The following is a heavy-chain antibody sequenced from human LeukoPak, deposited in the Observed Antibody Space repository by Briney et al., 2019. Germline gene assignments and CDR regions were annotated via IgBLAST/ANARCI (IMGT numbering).Heavy chain of an antibody. Sequence: PGGSLRLSCAASGFTFSGYAMHWVRQAPGKGLECVAVMSYDGSNKYYADSVQGRFTISRDNSKNTLYLQMNSLRAEDTAVYYCARDNGIYYYDYWGQGTLVTVSS. CDR3: ARDNGIYYYDY. CDR1: GFTFSGYA. V-gene: IGHV3-30*04. CDR2: MSYDGSNK. J-gene: IGHJ4*02. D-gene: IGHD2-8*01.